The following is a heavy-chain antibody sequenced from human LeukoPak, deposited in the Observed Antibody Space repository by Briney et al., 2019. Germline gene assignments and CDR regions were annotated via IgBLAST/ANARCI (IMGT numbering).Heavy chain of an antibody. CDR3: ARGRYGDGRVFKY. CDR1: GGTFSSYA. Sequence: SVKVSCKASGGTFSSYAISWVRQAPGQGLEWMGGIIPIFGTANYAQKFQGRVTITTDESTSTAYMELSSLRSEDTAVYYCARGRYGDGRVFKYWGQGTLVTVSS. CDR2: IIPIFGTA. J-gene: IGHJ4*02. V-gene: IGHV1-69*05. D-gene: IGHD4-17*01.